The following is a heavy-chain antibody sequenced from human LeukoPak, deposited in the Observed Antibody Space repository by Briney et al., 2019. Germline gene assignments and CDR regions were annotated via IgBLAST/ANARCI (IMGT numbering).Heavy chain of an antibody. V-gene: IGHV1-69*05. CDR2: IIPIFGTA. CDR1: GGTFSSYA. Sequence: GSSVKVSCKASGGTFSSYAISWVRQAPGQGLEWMGRIIPIFGTANYAQKFQGRVTITTDESTSTAYMELSSLRSEDTAVYYCAKDLEYYYYMDVWGKGTTVTVSS. CDR3: AKDLEYYYYMDV. J-gene: IGHJ6*03.